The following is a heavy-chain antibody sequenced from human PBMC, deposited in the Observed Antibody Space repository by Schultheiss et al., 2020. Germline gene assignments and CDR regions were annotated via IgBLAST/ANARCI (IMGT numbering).Heavy chain of an antibody. D-gene: IGHD3-16*02. V-gene: IGHV4-34*01. Sequence: SETLSLTCAVYGGSFSGYYWSWIRQPPGKGLEWIGEINHSGSTNYNPSLKSRVTMSVDTSKNQFSLKLSSVTAADTAVYYCARENDYVWGSYRYLGYWGQGTLVTVSS. CDR2: INHSGST. CDR3: ARENDYVWGSYRYLGY. CDR1: GGSFSGYY. J-gene: IGHJ4*02.